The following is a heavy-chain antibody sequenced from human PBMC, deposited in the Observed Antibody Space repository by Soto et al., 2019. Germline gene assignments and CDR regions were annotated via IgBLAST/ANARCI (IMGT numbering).Heavy chain of an antibody. Sequence: PGESLKISSKVSGYSFTNNWITWVRQMPEKGLEWMGRIDPSDSYTFYSPPFQGHVTFPVDKSINTAYVQWTRLKASDTAMYYCARFVSNRFDAWGQGTLVTVSS. CDR1: GYSFTNNW. CDR2: IDPSDSYT. D-gene: IGHD3-16*01. J-gene: IGHJ5*02. CDR3: ARFVSNRFDA. V-gene: IGHV5-10-1*01.